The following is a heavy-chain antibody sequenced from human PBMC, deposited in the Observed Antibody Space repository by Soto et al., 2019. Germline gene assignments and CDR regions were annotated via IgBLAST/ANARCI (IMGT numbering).Heavy chain of an antibody. CDR3: ARDLGDRFDY. CDR2: TNGDNNNT. J-gene: IGHJ4*02. D-gene: IGHD2-21*01. V-gene: IGHV1-3*01. Sequence: ASVKVSCKASGYIISNYFLHWVRQAPGRRPEWMGWTNGDNNNTNYSQKFHGRVTITTDTSANAAYLELSSLRSEDTGVYYCARDLGDRFDYWGPGTLVTVSS. CDR1: GYIISNYF.